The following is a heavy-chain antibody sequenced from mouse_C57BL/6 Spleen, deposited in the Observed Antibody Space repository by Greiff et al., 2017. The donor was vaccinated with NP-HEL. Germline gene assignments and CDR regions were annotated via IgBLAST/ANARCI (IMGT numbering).Heavy chain of an antibody. Sequence: EVKLMESGGGLVQPGGSLSLSCAASGFTFTDYYMSWVRQPPGKALEWLGFIRNKANGYTTEYSASVKGRFTISRDNSQSILYLQMNALRAEDSATYYCARYGDYYGSREFAYWGQGTLVTVSA. CDR2: IRNKANGYTT. D-gene: IGHD1-1*01. J-gene: IGHJ3*01. V-gene: IGHV7-3*01. CDR3: ARYGDYYGSREFAY. CDR1: GFTFTDYY.